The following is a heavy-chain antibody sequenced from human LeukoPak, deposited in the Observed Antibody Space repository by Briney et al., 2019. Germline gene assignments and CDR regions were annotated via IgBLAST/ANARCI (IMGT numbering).Heavy chain of an antibody. CDR2: IYYSGST. CDR3: TRDGSDLVGAFDI. J-gene: IGHJ3*02. D-gene: IGHD5-12*01. V-gene: IGHV4-59*01. Sequence: SETLSLTCTVSGGSISSYYWSWIRQPPGKGLEWIGYIYYSGSTNYNPSLKSRVTISVDTSKNQFSLKLSSVTAADTAVYYCTRDGSDLVGAFDIWGQGTMVTVSS. CDR1: GGSISSYY.